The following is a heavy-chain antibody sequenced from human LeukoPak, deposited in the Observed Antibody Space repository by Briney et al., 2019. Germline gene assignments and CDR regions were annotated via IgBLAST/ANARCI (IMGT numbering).Heavy chain of an antibody. CDR1: GYTFTSYA. J-gene: IGHJ5*02. Sequence: ASVKVSCKASGYTFTSYAMHWVRQAPGQRLEWMGWINAGNGNTKYSQKFQGRVTITRDTSASTAHMELSSLRSEDTAVYYCARETSEDYDILTGYLPWGQGTLVTVSS. D-gene: IGHD3-9*01. V-gene: IGHV1-3*01. CDR2: INAGNGNT. CDR3: ARETSEDYDILTGYLP.